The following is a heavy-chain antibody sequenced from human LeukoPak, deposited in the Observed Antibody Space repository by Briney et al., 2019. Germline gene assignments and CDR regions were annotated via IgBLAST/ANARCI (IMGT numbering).Heavy chain of an antibody. CDR1: GFTFSSYW. Sequence: GGSLRLSCAASGFTFSSYWMSWVRQAPGKGLEWLANINEDGSEKYYVDSVKGRFTISRDNAKNSLDLQMNSLRADDTAVYYCARDHLGYSFDYWGQGNLVTVSS. J-gene: IGHJ4*02. CDR3: ARDHLGYSFDY. V-gene: IGHV3-7*04. CDR2: INEDGSEK.